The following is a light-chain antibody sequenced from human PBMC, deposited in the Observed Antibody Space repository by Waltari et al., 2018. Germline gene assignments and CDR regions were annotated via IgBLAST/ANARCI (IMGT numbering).Light chain of an antibody. CDR2: GTS. Sequence: DVQMTQSPSSLSASVGDTVTITSRTSQNIHGRLTWLQQKPGKAPELLIYGTSILRGGVPSRFSGSGSGTNFTLTIYNLQPEDFAAYYCQQYYTFPRLSFGPGTTFDV. CDR3: QQYYTFPRLS. V-gene: IGKV1-39*01. CDR1: QNIHGR. J-gene: IGKJ3*01.